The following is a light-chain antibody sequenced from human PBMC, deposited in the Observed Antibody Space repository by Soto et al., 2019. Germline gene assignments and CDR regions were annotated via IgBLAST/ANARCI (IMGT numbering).Light chain of an antibody. J-gene: IGKJ2*01. CDR3: LQDYNYPYT. V-gene: IGKV1-6*01. CDR2: AAS. Sequence: ATQMTQSPSSLSASVGDRVTITCRASQGIRRDLGWYQQKPGKAPKLLIYAASNLQSGVPSRFSGSGSGTEFTLTISSLQPEDFETYDCLQDYNYPYTFGQGNKLEIK. CDR1: QGIRRD.